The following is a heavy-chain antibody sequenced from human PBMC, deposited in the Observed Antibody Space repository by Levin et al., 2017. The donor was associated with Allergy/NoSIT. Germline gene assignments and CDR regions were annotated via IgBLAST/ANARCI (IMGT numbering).Heavy chain of an antibody. CDR2: IYYLGNT. Sequence: SETLSLTCTVSGGSISSGDYYWSWIRQAPGKGLEWIGYIYYLGNTYYNPSLKSRVTISVDTTKNQFSLKLNSVTAADTAVYYCARMGFRGYYSWFDPWGQGTLVTVSS. CDR3: ARMGFRGYYSWFDP. CDR1: GGSISSGDYY. D-gene: IGHD3-22*01. J-gene: IGHJ5*02. V-gene: IGHV4-30-4*01.